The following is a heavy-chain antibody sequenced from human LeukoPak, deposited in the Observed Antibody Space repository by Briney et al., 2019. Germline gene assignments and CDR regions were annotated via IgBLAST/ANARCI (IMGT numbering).Heavy chain of an antibody. CDR2: IYHSGST. D-gene: IGHD2-15*01. Sequence: SETLSLTCTVSGGSISSGGYYWSWIRQPPGKGLEWIGYIYHSGSTYYNPSLKSRVTISVDTSKNQFSLKLSSVTAADTAVYYCASPGYCSGGSCPADAFDIWGQGTMVTVSS. V-gene: IGHV4-30-2*05. J-gene: IGHJ3*02. CDR1: GGSISSGGYY. CDR3: ASPGYCSGGSCPADAFDI.